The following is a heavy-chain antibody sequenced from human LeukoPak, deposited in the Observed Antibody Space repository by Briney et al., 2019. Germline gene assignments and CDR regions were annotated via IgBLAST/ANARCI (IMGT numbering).Heavy chain of an antibody. CDR1: GFTFSSYA. Sequence: GGSLRLSCAASGFTFSSYAMSWVRQAPGKGLECVSTISGSGGSTYYADSVKGRFTISRDNSKNTLYVQMNSLRAEDTAEYYCAKGVGSSPYDAFDIWGKGTMVTVSS. V-gene: IGHV3-23*01. D-gene: IGHD6-13*01. CDR3: AKGVGSSPYDAFDI. CDR2: ISGSGGST. J-gene: IGHJ3*02.